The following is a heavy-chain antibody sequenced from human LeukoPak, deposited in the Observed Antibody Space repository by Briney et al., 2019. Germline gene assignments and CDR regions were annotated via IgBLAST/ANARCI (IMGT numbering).Heavy chain of an antibody. Sequence: PGGSLRLSCAASGITFSSYGMHWVRQAPGKGLEWVAVIWYDGSNKYYADSVKGRFTISRDNSKNTLYLQMNSLRAEDTAVYYCARDDYGDYVWSQPTFDYWGQGTLVTVSS. CDR3: ARDDYGDYVWSQPTFDY. CDR1: GITFSSYG. V-gene: IGHV3-33*01. CDR2: IWYDGSNK. J-gene: IGHJ4*02. D-gene: IGHD4-17*01.